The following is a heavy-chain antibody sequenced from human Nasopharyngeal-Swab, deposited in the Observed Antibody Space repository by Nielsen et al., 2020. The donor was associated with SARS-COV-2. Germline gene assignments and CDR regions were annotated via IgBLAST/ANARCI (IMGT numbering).Heavy chain of an antibody. D-gene: IGHD1-26*01. J-gene: IGHJ4*02. CDR2: ISPTGGVT. Sequence: WVRQAPGQGLEWMGIISPTGGVTMYAQNFQGRVTMTRDTSASTVYMELSSLRSKDTAVYYCARKQMWEYYFDYWGQGTLVTVSS. CDR3: ARKQMWEYYFDY. V-gene: IGHV1-46*01.